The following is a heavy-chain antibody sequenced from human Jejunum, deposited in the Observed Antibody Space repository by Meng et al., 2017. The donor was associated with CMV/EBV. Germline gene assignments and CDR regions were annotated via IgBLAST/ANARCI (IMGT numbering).Heavy chain of an antibody. J-gene: IGHJ5*02. Sequence: FNVFYMHWVRQAPGQGLEWLGWVNPKRGDTNYAQRFQGRLTLTRDPSINTAYMELSGLRYDDTAVYYCARDGVVCGDTTCRGFFSWGQGTLVTVSS. CDR1: FNVFY. CDR2: VNPKRGDT. CDR3: ARDGVVCGDTTCRGFFS. V-gene: IGHV1-2*02. D-gene: IGHD2-21*01.